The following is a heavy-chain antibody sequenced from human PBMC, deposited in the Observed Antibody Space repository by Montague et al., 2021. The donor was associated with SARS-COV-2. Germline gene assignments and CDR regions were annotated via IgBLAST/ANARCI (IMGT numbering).Heavy chain of an antibody. J-gene: IGHJ4*02. D-gene: IGHD3-22*01. Sequence: TLSLTCTVSGGSIGSGGYYWSWIRQHPGKGLEWIGYIYYSGSTYYNPSLKSRVTISVDTSKNQFSLRLTSVTAADTAVYYCARVRDSSGHDYWGQGTLVTVSS. V-gene: IGHV4-31*03. CDR2: IYYSGST. CDR1: GGSIGSGGYY. CDR3: ARVRDSSGHDY.